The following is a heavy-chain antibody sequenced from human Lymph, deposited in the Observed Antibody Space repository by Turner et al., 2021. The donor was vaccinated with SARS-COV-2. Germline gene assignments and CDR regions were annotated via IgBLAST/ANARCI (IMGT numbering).Heavy chain of an antibody. CDR1: GGTFSSYA. CDR3: ARVVGGFGKLGYYYYYGMDV. D-gene: IGHD3-10*01. CDR2: IIPILRMA. V-gene: IGHV1-69*10. J-gene: IGHJ6*02. Sequence: QVQLAQSGAEVKKPGSSVKVSCKASGGTFSSYAISWVRRAPGQGLAGMGGIIPILRMATYEQKFQGRVTITADKSTSTAYRKLSSLRSEGTAVFYCARVVGGFGKLGYYYYYGMDVWGQGTTVTVSS.